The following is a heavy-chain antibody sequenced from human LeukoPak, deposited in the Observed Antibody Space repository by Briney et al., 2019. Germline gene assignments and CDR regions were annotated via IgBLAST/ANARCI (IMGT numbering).Heavy chain of an antibody. V-gene: IGHV3-7*01. CDR2: IKQDGSEK. Sequence: PGGSLRLSCAASGFTFSSYWMSWVRQAPGKGLEWVANIKQDGSEKYYVDSVKGRFTISRDNAKNSLYLQMNSLRAEDTAVYYCARDLNLRIVGATFGWFDPWGQGTLVTVSS. D-gene: IGHD1-26*01. CDR3: ARDLNLRIVGATFGWFDP. CDR1: GFTFSSYW. J-gene: IGHJ5*02.